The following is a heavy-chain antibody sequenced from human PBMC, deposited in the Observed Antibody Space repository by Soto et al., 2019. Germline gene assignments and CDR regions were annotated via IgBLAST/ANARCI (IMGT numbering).Heavy chain of an antibody. Sequence: GGSLRLSCAAAGFTFSGYAMSWVRQAPGKGLEWVSAISGSGGSTYYADSVKGRFTISRDNSKNTLYLQMNSLRAEDTAVYYCAKMRKGFGEFFDAFDIWGQGTMVTVSS. CDR3: AKMRKGFGEFFDAFDI. J-gene: IGHJ3*02. CDR1: GFTFSGYA. CDR2: ISGSGGST. D-gene: IGHD3-10*01. V-gene: IGHV3-23*01.